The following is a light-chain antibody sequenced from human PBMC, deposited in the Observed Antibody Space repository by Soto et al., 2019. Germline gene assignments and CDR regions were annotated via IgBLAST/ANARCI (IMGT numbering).Light chain of an antibody. J-gene: IGLJ2*01. Sequence: QSVLTQPPSASGSPGQSVTISCTGTSSDVGGYNYVSWYQQHPGKAPKLMIYEVSKRPSGVPDRFSGSKSGNTASLTVSGLQAEDEADYYSSSYAGSTHVVFGGGTKVTVL. CDR2: EVS. V-gene: IGLV2-8*01. CDR1: SSDVGGYNY. CDR3: SSYAGSTHVV.